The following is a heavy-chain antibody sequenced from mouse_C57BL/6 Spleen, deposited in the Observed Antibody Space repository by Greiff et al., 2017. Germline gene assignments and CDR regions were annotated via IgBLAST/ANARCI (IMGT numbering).Heavy chain of an antibody. D-gene: IGHD1-1*01. Sequence: EVQLVESGGGLVKPGGSLKLSCAASGFTFSDYGMHWVRQSPEKGLEWVAYISSGSSTIYYADTVKGRFTISRDNAKNTLFLQMTSLRSEDTAMYCCASPDYYGTPYAMDYWGQGTSVTVSS. V-gene: IGHV5-17*01. CDR1: GFTFSDYG. CDR2: ISSGSSTI. J-gene: IGHJ4*01. CDR3: ASPDYYGTPYAMDY.